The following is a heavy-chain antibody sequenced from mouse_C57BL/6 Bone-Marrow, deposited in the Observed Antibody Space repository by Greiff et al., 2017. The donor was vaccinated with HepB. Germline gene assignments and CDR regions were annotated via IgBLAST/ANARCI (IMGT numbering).Heavy chain of an antibody. D-gene: IGHD1-1*01. J-gene: IGHJ1*03. CDR3: ARRFTTVVATDWYFDV. CDR2: INSDGGST. Sequence: EVQRVESGGGLVQPGESLKLSCESNEYEFPSHDMSWVRKTPEKRLELVAAINSDGGSTYYPDTMERRFIISRDNTKKTLYLQMSSLRSEDTALYYCARRFTTVVATDWYFDVWGTGTTVTVSS. V-gene: IGHV5-2*01. CDR1: EYEFPSHD.